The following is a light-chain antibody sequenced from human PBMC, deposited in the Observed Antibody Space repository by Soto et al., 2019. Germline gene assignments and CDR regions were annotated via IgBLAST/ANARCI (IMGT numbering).Light chain of an antibody. CDR1: SSNIGSNY. CDR2: RNN. J-gene: IGLJ3*02. Sequence: QSVLTQPPSASETPGQRVTISCSGSSSNIGSNYVYWYQQLPGTAPKLLIYRNNQRPSGVPDRFSGSKSGTSASLAISGLRSEDEANYYWAAWDDSLIGVVFGGGTKLTVL. V-gene: IGLV1-47*01. CDR3: AAWDDSLIGVV.